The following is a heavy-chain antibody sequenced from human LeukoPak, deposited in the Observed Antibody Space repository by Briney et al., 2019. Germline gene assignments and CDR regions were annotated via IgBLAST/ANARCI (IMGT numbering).Heavy chain of an antibody. J-gene: IGHJ1*01. D-gene: IGHD3-22*01. Sequence: PGGSLRLSCAASGFTFSSYSMNWVRQAPGKGLVWVSRIKSDGSTNYADSVKGRFTISRDNAKNTVSLQMNSLRAEDTGVYYCARAPSEIGGYYPEYFRHWGQGTLVTVSS. CDR2: IKSDGST. CDR1: GFTFSSYS. V-gene: IGHV3-74*01. CDR3: ARAPSEIGGYYPEYFRH.